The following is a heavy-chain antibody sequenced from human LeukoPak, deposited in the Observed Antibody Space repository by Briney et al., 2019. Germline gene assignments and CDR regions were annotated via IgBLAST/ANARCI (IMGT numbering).Heavy chain of an antibody. Sequence: SETLSLTCAVYGGSFSGYYWSWIRQPPGKGLEWIGEINHSGSTNYNPSLKSRVTISVDTSKNQFSLELSSVTAADTAVYYCARDLSYDILTGYYQGNYYFDYWGQGTLVTVSS. CDR3: ARDLSYDILTGYYQGNYYFDY. CDR2: INHSGST. V-gene: IGHV4-34*01. CDR1: GGSFSGYY. D-gene: IGHD3-9*01. J-gene: IGHJ4*02.